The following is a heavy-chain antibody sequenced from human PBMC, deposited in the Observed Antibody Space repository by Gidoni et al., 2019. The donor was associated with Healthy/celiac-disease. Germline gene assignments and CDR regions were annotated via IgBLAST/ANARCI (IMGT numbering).Heavy chain of an antibody. CDR1: GFTVSSNY. Sequence: EVQLVESGGGLIQPGGSLRLSCAASGFTVSSNYMSWVRQAPGKGLEWVSVIYSGGSTYYADSVKGRFTISRDNSKNTLYLQMNSLRAEDTAVYYCARDFYYYDSSGRYSMDVWGQGTKVTVSS. J-gene: IGHJ6*02. V-gene: IGHV3-53*01. CDR3: ARDFYYYDSSGRYSMDV. CDR2: IYSGGST. D-gene: IGHD3-22*01.